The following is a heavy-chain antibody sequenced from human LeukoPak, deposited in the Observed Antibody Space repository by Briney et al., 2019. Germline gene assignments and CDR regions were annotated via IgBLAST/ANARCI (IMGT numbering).Heavy chain of an antibody. CDR3: ARGGARDFWSGYYSDLGIDYFDH. J-gene: IGHJ4*02. V-gene: IGHV3-66*02. CDR1: GFTVSSNY. D-gene: IGHD3-3*01. CDR2: IYSGGST. Sequence: PGGSLRLSCAASGFTVSSNYMSWVRQAPGKGLEWVSVIYSGGSTYYADSVKGRFTISRDNSKNTLYLQMNSLRAEDTAVYYCARGGARDFWSGYYSDLGIDYFDHWGQGTLVTVSS.